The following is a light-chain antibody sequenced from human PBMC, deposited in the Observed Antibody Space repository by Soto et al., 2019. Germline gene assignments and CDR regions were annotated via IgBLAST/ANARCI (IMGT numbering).Light chain of an antibody. J-gene: IGLJ2*01. CDR3: QVWDSSSDHVV. CDR2: YDT. CDR1: NIGSES. Sequence: SYELTQPPSVSVAPGKTARITCGGNNIGSESVHWYQQKPGQAPVVVIYYDTDRPSGIPERLSGSKSGNTATLTISRVEAGDEADYYCQVWDSSSDHVVFGGGTKPPS. V-gene: IGLV3-21*04.